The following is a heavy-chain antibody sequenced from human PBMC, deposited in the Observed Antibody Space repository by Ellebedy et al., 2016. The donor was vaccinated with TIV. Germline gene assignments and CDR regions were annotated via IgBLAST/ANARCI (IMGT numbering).Heavy chain of an antibody. V-gene: IGHV3-23*01. J-gene: IGHJ6*02. D-gene: IGHD4-11*01. CDR3: AKFRRNFYYYDMEV. CDR2: ISNDGDNR. Sequence: GGSLRLXXAASGFTFRTYAMASVRQAPGKGLEWVSAISNDGDNRFHADSVKGRFTMSRDNSKNTLYLQINSLRAEDTAVYYCAKFRRNFYYYDMEVWGQGTTVTVSS. CDR1: GFTFRTYA.